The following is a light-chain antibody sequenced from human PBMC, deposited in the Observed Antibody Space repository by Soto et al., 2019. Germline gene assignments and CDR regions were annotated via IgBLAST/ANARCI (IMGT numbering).Light chain of an antibody. Sequence: SYELTQPLSVSVALGQTARITCGGNNIGSKNVHWYQQKPRQAPVLVIYRDSNRPSGIPERFSGSNSGNTATLTISRAQAGDEADYSCQVWDSSTAWVFGGGTKLTVL. CDR2: RDS. V-gene: IGLV3-9*01. CDR1: NIGSKN. CDR3: QVWDSSTAWV. J-gene: IGLJ2*01.